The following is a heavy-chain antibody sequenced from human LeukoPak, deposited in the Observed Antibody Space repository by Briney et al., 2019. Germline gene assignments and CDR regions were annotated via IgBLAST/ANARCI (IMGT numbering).Heavy chain of an antibody. V-gene: IGHV3-43D*03. CDR1: GFTFDDYA. Sequence: PGGSLRLSCAASGFTFDDYAMHWVRQAPGKGLEWVSLISWDGGSTYYADSVKGRFTISRDNSKNSLYLQMNSLRAEDTALYYCAQSRSSSWVGVFDYWGQGTLVTVSS. CDR3: AQSRSSSWVGVFDY. D-gene: IGHD6-13*01. J-gene: IGHJ4*02. CDR2: ISWDGGST.